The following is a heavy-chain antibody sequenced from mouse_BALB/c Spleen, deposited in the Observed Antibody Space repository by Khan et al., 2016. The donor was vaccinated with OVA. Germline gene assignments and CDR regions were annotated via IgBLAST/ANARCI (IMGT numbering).Heavy chain of an antibody. CDR1: GFSLTSYD. V-gene: IGHV2-9-2*01. CDR3: VRDGYYGRGYAMDY. CDR2: IWTGGGT. J-gene: IGHJ4*01. D-gene: IGHD1-1*01. Sequence: VELVESGPGLVAPSQSLSITCTVSGFSLTSYDISWIRQPPGKGLEWLGVIWTGGGTNYNSAFMSRLSISKDNSKSQVFLKMNSLQTDDTAIYYCVRDGYYGRGYAMDYWGQGTSVTVSS.